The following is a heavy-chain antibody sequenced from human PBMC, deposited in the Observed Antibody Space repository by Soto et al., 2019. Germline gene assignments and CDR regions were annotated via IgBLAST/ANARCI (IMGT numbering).Heavy chain of an antibody. CDR2: INAGNGNT. V-gene: IGHV1-3*01. D-gene: IGHD5-12*01. CDR1: GYSITIYA. J-gene: IGHJ4*02. Sequence: ALVKGACKASGYSITIYAGGWGRQAPGQRLEWMGWINAGNGNTKYSQKFQGRVTITRDTSASTAYMELSSLRSEDTAVYYCARYSGYGTFDYWGQGTLVTVSS. CDR3: ARYSGYGTFDY.